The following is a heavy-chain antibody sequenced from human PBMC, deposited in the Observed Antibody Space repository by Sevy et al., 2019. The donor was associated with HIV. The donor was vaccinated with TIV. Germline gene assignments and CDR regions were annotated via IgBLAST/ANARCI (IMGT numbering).Heavy chain of an antibody. CDR2: ISYDGSNK. V-gene: IGHV3-30*18. Sequence: GGSLRLSCAASGFTFSSYGMHWVRQAPGKGLEWVAVISYDGSNKYYADSLKGRFTISRDNSKNTLYLQMNSLGAEDTAVYYCAKDRSGYYDYWGQGTLVTVSS. D-gene: IGHD3-22*01. CDR3: AKDRSGYYDY. CDR1: GFTFSSYG. J-gene: IGHJ4*02.